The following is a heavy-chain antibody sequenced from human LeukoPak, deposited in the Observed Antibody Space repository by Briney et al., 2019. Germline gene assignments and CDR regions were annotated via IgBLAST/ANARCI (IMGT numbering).Heavy chain of an antibody. CDR3: ARRGLVVVPL. CDR1: GGSISTSSYY. Sequence: PSETLSLTCTVSGGSISTSSYYWGWIRQPPGKGLEWIGSIYYGGSTYFNPSLKSRFTISVDTSKNQFSLRLTSATAADTAVYYCARRGLVVVPLWGQGILVTVSS. CDR2: IYYGGST. D-gene: IGHD2-21*01. J-gene: IGHJ4*02. V-gene: IGHV4-39*01.